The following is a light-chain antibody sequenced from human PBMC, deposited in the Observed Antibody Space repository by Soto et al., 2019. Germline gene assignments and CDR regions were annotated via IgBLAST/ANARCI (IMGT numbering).Light chain of an antibody. J-gene: IGKJ1*01. CDR1: QSVNSNY. V-gene: IGKV3-20*01. CDR3: QQYDSTPPT. Sequence: EIVLTQSPGTLSLSPGDRATLSCRASQSVNSNYLAWYQQKPGQAPRLLIYGASNRATDIPYRFSASGSGTEFTLTITRLEAEDFAVYYCQQYDSTPPTFGQGTKVEVK. CDR2: GAS.